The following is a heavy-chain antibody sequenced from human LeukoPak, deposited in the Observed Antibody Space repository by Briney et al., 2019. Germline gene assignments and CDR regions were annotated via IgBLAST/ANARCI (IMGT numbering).Heavy chain of an antibody. CDR2: INHSGST. Sequence: SETLSLTCAVYGGSFSGYYWSWLRQPPGKGLEWIGEINHSGSTNYNPSLKSRVTISVDTSKNQFSLKLSSVTAADTAVYYCARCLFGYSYAGSFFDYWGQGTLVTVSS. V-gene: IGHV4-34*01. CDR3: ARCLFGYSYAGSFFDY. J-gene: IGHJ4*02. D-gene: IGHD5-18*01. CDR1: GGSFSGYY.